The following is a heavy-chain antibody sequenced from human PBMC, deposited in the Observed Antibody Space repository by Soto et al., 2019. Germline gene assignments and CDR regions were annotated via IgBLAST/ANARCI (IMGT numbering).Heavy chain of an antibody. V-gene: IGHV3-74*01. CDR3: ARVSREVVPAGGIDY. Sequence: GGSLRLSCAASGFTFSSYWIHWVRQAPGKGLVWVSRINSDGSSTTYADSVKGRFTISRDNAKNTLYLQMTSLRAEDTAVYYCARVSREVVPAGGIDYWGQGTLVTVSS. CDR1: GFTFSSYW. J-gene: IGHJ4*02. CDR2: INSDGSST. D-gene: IGHD2-2*01.